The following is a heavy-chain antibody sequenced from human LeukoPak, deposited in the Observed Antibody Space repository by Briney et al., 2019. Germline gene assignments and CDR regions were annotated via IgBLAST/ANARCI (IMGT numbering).Heavy chain of an antibody. CDR2: INPSGGST. V-gene: IGHV1-46*01. CDR1: GYTFTSYY. CDR3: ARDLVGATFDY. J-gene: IGHJ4*02. D-gene: IGHD1-26*01. Sequence: ASVKVSCKAPGYTFTSYYMHWVRQAPGQGLEWMGIINPSGGSTSYAQKFQGRVTMTRDTSTSTAYMELRSLRSDDTAVYHCARDLVGATFDYWGQGTLVTVSS.